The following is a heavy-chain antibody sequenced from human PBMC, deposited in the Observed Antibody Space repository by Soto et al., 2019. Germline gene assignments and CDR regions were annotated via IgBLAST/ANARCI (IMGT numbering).Heavy chain of an antibody. CDR3: AREGESWYSSGCFDY. CDR1: GFTFSSYS. Sequence: GGSLRLSCAASGFTFSSYSMNWVRQAPGKGLEWVSSISSSSSYIYYADSGKGRFTISRDNAKNSLYLQMNSLRAEDTAVYYCAREGESWYSSGCFDYWGQGTLVTVSS. D-gene: IGHD6-19*01. V-gene: IGHV3-21*01. CDR2: ISSSSSYI. J-gene: IGHJ4*02.